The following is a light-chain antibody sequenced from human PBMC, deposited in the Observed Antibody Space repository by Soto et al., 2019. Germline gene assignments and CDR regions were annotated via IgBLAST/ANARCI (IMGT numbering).Light chain of an antibody. Sequence: QSALTQPASVAGAPGQSITISRTGTTTDVGSYNLVSWYQQQPGKAPNLMIYEDIERPSGVSNRFSGSKSGNTASLTISGLQTEDEADYYCCSYAGGTSVVFGGGTKLTVL. V-gene: IGLV2-23*01. J-gene: IGLJ2*01. CDR2: EDI. CDR1: TTDVGSYNL. CDR3: CSYAGGTSVV.